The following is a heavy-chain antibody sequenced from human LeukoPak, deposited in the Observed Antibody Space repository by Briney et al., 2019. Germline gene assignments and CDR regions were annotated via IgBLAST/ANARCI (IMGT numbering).Heavy chain of an antibody. CDR3: ARSDCSSTSCYAFDI. V-gene: IGHV4-39*01. D-gene: IGHD2-2*01. CDR2: IYYSGST. J-gene: IGHJ3*02. CDR1: GGSFSSSSYS. Sequence: SETLSHTRTVSGGSFSSSSYSWGWIRQPPGKGLEWIGSIYYSGSTYYNPSLKSRVTISVDTSKNQFSLKLSSVTAADTAVYYCARSDCSSTSCYAFDIWGQGTMVTVSS.